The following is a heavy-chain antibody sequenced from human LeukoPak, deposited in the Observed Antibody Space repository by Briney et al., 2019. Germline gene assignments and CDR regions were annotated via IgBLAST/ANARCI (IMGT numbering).Heavy chain of an antibody. CDR3: ARVRDGYNDAYDI. J-gene: IGHJ3*02. Sequence: ASVKVSCKTSGYSFTNYNLHWVRQAPGQRLEWMGIIKPSGGDTNYAQKFQGRVFMTRDTSTSTVYLELSSLKAEDTAVYYCARVRDGYNDAYDIWGQGAVVTVSS. D-gene: IGHD5-24*01. V-gene: IGHV1-46*01. CDR2: IKPSGGDT. CDR1: GYSFTNYN.